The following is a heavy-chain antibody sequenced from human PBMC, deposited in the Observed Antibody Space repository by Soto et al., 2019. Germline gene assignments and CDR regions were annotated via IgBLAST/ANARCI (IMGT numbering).Heavy chain of an antibody. J-gene: IGHJ3*02. CDR2: INAGNGNT. CDR3: ARVEMATIKGNAFDI. D-gene: IGHD5-12*01. V-gene: IGHV1-3*01. Sequence: VRQAPGQRLEWMGWINAGNGNTKYSQKFQGRVTITRDTSASTAYMELSSLRSEDTAVYYCARVEMATIKGNAFDIWGQGTMVTVSS.